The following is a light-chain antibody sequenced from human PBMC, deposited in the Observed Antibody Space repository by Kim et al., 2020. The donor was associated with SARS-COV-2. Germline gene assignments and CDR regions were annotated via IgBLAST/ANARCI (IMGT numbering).Light chain of an antibody. J-gene: IGLJ2*01. CDR2: YNN. Sequence: APGKTATITCGGNDIGTKSAHWYQQRPGQAPVLVIYYNNARPSGIPERFSGSNSGNTATLTISRVEAGDEADYYCQVWDSSSDHVVFGGGTKLTVL. V-gene: IGLV3-21*04. CDR3: QVWDSSSDHVV. CDR1: DIGTKS.